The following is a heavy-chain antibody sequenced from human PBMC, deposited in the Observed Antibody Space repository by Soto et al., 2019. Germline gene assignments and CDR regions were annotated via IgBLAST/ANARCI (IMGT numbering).Heavy chain of an antibody. V-gene: IGHV1-18*01. CDR3: ARGRYGDY. CDR2: ISAHNGNT. J-gene: IGHJ4*02. Sequence: QVHLVQSGAEVKKPGASVKVSCKGSGYAFTTYGITWVRQAPGKGLEWMGWISAHNGNTNYAQKLQGRVTVTRDTSPSTAYMELRSLRSADTAVYYCARGRYGDYWGQGALVTVSS. CDR1: GYAFTTYG. D-gene: IGHD1-1*01.